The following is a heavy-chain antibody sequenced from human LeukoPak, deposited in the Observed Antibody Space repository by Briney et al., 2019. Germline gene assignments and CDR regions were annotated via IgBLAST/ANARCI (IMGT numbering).Heavy chain of an antibody. CDR1: GGSINTYY. CDR3: ASRRNDYWSDS. CDR2: IYSSGTT. J-gene: IGHJ5*01. Sequence: SETLSLTCTVSGGSINTYYWGWIRQPPGKGLELIGYIYSSGTTNYSPSLKSRLTISVDTSKSQFSLNLSSVTAADTAVYYCASRRNDYWSDSWGQGTLVTVSS. V-gene: IGHV4-59*08. D-gene: IGHD2-21*02.